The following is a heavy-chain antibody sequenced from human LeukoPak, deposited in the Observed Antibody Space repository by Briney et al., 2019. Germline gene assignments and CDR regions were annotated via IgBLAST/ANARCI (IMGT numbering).Heavy chain of an antibody. CDR2: IIPILGIA. Sequence: SVKVSCKASGGTFSSYAISWVRQAPGQGLEWMGRIIPILGIANYAQKFQGRVTITADKSTSTAYMELSSQRSEDTAVYYCAREINPFDAFDIRGQGTMVTVSS. D-gene: IGHD1-14*01. CDR1: GGTFSSYA. J-gene: IGHJ3*02. V-gene: IGHV1-69*04. CDR3: AREINPFDAFDI.